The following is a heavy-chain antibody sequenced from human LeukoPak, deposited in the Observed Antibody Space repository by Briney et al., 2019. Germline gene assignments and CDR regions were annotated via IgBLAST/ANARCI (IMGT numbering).Heavy chain of an antibody. CDR3: ARAVGSGSYNFDY. V-gene: IGHV4-31*02. CDR1: GGSISSGSYY. J-gene: IGHJ4*02. Sequence: PSQTLSVTSTVSGGSISSGSYYWRWTRQQPGKGRGWIVYIYYSGSTYYNPSLKSRVTISVDTSKNQFPLKLSSVTAADTAVYYCARAVGSGSYNFDYWGQGTLVTVSS. D-gene: IGHD3-10*01. CDR2: IYYSGST.